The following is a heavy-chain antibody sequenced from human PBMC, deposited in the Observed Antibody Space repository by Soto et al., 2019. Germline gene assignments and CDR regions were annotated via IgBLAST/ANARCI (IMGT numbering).Heavy chain of an antibody. V-gene: IGHV3-23*01. CDR1: GFTFSSYA. J-gene: IGHJ6*02. D-gene: IGHD6-19*01. Sequence: GGSLRLPWAASGFTFSSYAMSWVRQAPGKGLEWVSAISGSGGSTYYADSVKGRFTISRDNSKNTLYLQMNSLRAEDTAVYYCAKVLAVAGTRYYYYGMDVWGQGTTVTVSS. CDR3: AKVLAVAGTRYYYYGMDV. CDR2: ISGSGGST.